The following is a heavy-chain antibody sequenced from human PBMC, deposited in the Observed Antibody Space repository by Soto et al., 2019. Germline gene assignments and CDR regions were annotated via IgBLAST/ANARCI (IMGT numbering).Heavy chain of an antibody. CDR1: GGSISSGGYY. CDR2: IYYSGST. J-gene: IGHJ6*02. V-gene: IGHV4-31*03. D-gene: IGHD3-3*01. CDR3: ARFGPDEWLPSPYYYYGMDV. Sequence: TSETLSLTCTFSGGSISSGGYYWSWIRQHPGKGLEWIGYIYYSGSTYYNPSLKSRVTISVDTSKNQFSLKLSSVTAADTAVYYCARFGPDEWLPSPYYYYGMDVWGQGTTVTVSS.